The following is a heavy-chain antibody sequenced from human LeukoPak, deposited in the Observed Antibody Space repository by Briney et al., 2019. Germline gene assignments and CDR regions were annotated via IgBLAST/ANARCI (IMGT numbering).Heavy chain of an antibody. J-gene: IGHJ4*02. D-gene: IGHD3-16*02. CDR2: IYYSGNT. Sequence: PSETLSLTCAVSGDSISTYYWSRIRQPPGKGLEWIGYIYYSGNTNYNPSLKSRVTISVDTSKNQFSLKLSSVTAADTAVYYCAGTYYDFFWGSYRYSLLYWGQGTLATVSS. CDR3: AGTYYDFFWGSYRYSLLY. V-gene: IGHV4-59*08. CDR1: GDSISTYY.